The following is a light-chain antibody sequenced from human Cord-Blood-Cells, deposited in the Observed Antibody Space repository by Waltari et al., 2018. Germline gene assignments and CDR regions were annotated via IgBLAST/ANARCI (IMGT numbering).Light chain of an antibody. CDR1: QSVSSY. CDR2: DAS. Sequence: EIVLTQSPATLSLSPGERATLSCMASQSVSSYLAWYQQKPGQAPRLLIYDASNRATGIPAMFSGSGSGTDFTLTISSLEPEDFAVYYCQQRSNWWTFGQGTKVEIK. J-gene: IGKJ1*01. V-gene: IGKV3-11*01. CDR3: QQRSNWWT.